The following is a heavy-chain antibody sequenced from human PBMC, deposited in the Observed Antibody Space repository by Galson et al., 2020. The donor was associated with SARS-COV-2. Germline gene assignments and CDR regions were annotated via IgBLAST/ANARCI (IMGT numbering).Heavy chain of an antibody. CDR3: ARGGEWELPYYFDY. CDR1: GFTFSNYV. CDR2: ISSDGSNT. V-gene: IGHV3-30*04. Sequence: QIGESLKISCAAYGFTFSNYVMHWVRQAPGKGPEWVAAISSDGSNTFYADSLKGRFTISRDNSKSTLYLQMNSLRAEDTAVYYCARGGEWELPYYFDYWGQGTLVTVSS. J-gene: IGHJ4*02. D-gene: IGHD1-26*01.